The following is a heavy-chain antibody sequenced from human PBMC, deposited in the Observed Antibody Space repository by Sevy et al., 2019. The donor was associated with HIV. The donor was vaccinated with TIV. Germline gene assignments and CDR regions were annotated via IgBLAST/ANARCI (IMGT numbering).Heavy chain of an antibody. CDR2: IKQIGSGK. CDR3: AREGGIAAAGYRVWFDY. Sequence: GGSLRLSCAASGFTFSSYWMSWVRQAPGKGLEWVANIKQIGSGKYYVDSVKGRSTSSRDNAKNSLYMQMNSLRAEDTAVYYCAREGGIAAAGYRVWFDYWGQGTLVTVSS. V-gene: IGHV3-7*01. J-gene: IGHJ4*02. CDR1: GFTFSSYW. D-gene: IGHD6-13*01.